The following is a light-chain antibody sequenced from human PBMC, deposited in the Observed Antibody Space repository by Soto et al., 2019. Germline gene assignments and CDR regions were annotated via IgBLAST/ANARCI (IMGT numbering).Light chain of an antibody. J-gene: IGLJ3*02. CDR1: SSNIGTNY. CDR2: RNN. CDR3: AAWDDSLSGWV. Sequence: QTVVTQPPSASGTPGQRVTISCSGSSSNIGTNYIYWYQQVPGTAPKLLIYRNNQRPSGVPDRFSDSKSGTSASLAISGLRSEDEADYYCAAWDDSLSGWVFGGGTKLTVL. V-gene: IGLV1-47*01.